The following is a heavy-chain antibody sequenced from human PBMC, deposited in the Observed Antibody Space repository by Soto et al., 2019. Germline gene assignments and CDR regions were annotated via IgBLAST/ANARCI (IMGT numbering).Heavy chain of an antibody. V-gene: IGHV4-34*01. CDR1: GGSFRDYY. CDR2: INHSGST. Sequence: SETLSLTCAVYGGSFRDYYWSWIRQPPGKGLEWIGEINHSGSTSYNPSLKSRVTISVDTSKNQFSLKLSSVTAADTAVYYCARGRSRRYYDSSGYYPLWGQGTLVTVSS. D-gene: IGHD3-22*01. J-gene: IGHJ4*02. CDR3: ARGRSRRYYDSSGYYPL.